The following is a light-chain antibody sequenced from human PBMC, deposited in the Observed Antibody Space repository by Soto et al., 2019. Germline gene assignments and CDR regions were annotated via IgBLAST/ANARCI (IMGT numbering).Light chain of an antibody. CDR1: QSMYNN. J-gene: IGKJ4*01. Sequence: EIVMTQSPATLSVSPGERATLSCRASQSMYNNLAWYQQKPGQAPRLLIYHASARATGIPARFSGSGSGTEFTLTISSLQSEDFAVDYCQQYNTWPLIFGGGTKVEI. CDR3: QQYNTWPLI. V-gene: IGKV3-15*01. CDR2: HAS.